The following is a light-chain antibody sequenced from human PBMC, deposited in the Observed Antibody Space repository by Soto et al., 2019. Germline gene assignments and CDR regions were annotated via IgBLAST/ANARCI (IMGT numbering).Light chain of an antibody. CDR2: QVT. Sequence: QSALTQPASVSGSPGQSITISCTGTSSDVGTRNFVSWYQQHPGKAPKLMIYQVTNRPSGVSNRFSGSKSGNTASLTISGLQAEDEADYYFSSYTGSRVFGGGTKLTVL. CDR1: SSDVGTRNF. V-gene: IGLV2-14*01. CDR3: SSYTGSRV. J-gene: IGLJ3*02.